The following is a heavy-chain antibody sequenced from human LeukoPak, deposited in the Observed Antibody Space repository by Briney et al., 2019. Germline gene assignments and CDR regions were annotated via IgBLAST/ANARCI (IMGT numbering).Heavy chain of an antibody. Sequence: SETLSLTCTVSGYSISSGYYWGWIRQPPGKGLEWIGSIYHSGSTYYNPSLKSRVTISVDTSKNQFSLKLSSVTAADTAVYYCARICPGDYDILTGSDRRFDPWGQGTLVTVSS. CDR1: GYSISSGYY. CDR3: ARICPGDYDILTGSDRRFDP. J-gene: IGHJ5*02. CDR2: IYHSGST. D-gene: IGHD3-9*01. V-gene: IGHV4-38-2*02.